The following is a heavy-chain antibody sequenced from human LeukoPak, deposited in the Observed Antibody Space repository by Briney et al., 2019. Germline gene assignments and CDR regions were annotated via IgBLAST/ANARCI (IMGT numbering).Heavy chain of an antibody. CDR1: GLTVSSNY. J-gene: IGHJ4*02. V-gene: IGHV3-53*01. CDR2: IYSGGST. CDR3: ARAVDGDYLDY. D-gene: IGHD4-17*01. Sequence: GGSLRLSCAASGLTVSSNYMRWVRQAPGEGLEWVSVIYSGGSTYYADSVKGRFTISRDNYKNTVYLQMNSLRAEDTAVYYCARAVDGDYLDYWGRGTLVTVAS.